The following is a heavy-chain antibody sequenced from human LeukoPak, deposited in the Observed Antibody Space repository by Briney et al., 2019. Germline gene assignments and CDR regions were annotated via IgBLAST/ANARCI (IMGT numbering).Heavy chain of an antibody. D-gene: IGHD5-18*01. CDR2: INHSGST. Sequence: PSETLSLTCAVYGGSFSGYYWSWIRQPPGEGLEWIGEINHSGSTNYNPSLKSRVTISIDTSKNQFSLKLSSVTAADTAVYYCARGQGYSYGYEWFDPWGQGTLVTVSS. V-gene: IGHV4-34*01. CDR3: ARGQGYSYGYEWFDP. CDR1: GGSFSGYY. J-gene: IGHJ5*02.